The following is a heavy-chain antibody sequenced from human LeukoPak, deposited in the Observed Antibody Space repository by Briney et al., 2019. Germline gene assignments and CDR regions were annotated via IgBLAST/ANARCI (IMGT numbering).Heavy chain of an antibody. CDR1: GYTFTSYG. J-gene: IGHJ5*02. Sequence: ASVKVSCKASGYTFTSYGISWVRQAPGQGLEWMGWINFSNGKTNYAQKLQGRVTMTTDTSTSTAYMELSRLRSDDTAVYYCARDMVGTTWDNWFDPWGQGTLVTVSS. V-gene: IGHV1-18*01. CDR2: INFSNGKT. CDR3: ARDMVGTTWDNWFDP. D-gene: IGHD1-1*01.